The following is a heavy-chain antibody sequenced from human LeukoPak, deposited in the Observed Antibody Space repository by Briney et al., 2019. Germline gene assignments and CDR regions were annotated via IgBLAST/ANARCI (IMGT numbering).Heavy chain of an antibody. CDR2: ISWNSGSI. J-gene: IGHJ4*02. CDR3: AKSLTSDKEMATMAFDY. D-gene: IGHD5-24*01. CDR1: GFTFDDYA. V-gene: IGHV3-9*01. Sequence: PGRSLRLSCAASGFTFDDYAMHWVRHAPGKGLEWVSGISWNSGSIGYADSVKGRFTISRDNAKNSLYLQMNSLRAEDTALYYCAKSLTSDKEMATMAFDYWGQGTLVTVSS.